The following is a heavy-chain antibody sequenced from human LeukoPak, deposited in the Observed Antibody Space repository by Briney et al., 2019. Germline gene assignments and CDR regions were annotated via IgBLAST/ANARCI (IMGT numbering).Heavy chain of an antibody. D-gene: IGHD6-13*01. CDR2: ISGSGGST. J-gene: IGHJ4*02. CDR3: AKSGTRSSWSPRVKTYLDY. V-gene: IGHV3-23*01. Sequence: GGSLRLSCAASGFTFSSYGMSWVRQAPGKGLEWVSAISGSGGSTYYADSVKGRFTISRDNSKNTLYLQMNSLRAEDTAVYYCAKSGTRSSWSPRVKTYLDYWGQGTLVTVSS. CDR1: GFTFSSYG.